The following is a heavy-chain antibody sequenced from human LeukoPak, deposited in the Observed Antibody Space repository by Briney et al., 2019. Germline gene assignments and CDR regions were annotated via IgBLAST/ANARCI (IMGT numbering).Heavy chain of an antibody. CDR3: AKWGDYDILTGYYDSDY. D-gene: IGHD3-9*01. V-gene: IGHV3-23*01. Sequence: GGSLRLSCAVSGYTFSDAWMTWVRQAPGKGLEWVSAIVGSGGSTYYADSVKGRFTISRDNPKNTLYLQMNSLGAEDTAVYYCAKWGDYDILTGYYDSDYWGQGTLVTVSS. CDR2: IVGSGGST. CDR1: GYTFSDAW. J-gene: IGHJ4*02.